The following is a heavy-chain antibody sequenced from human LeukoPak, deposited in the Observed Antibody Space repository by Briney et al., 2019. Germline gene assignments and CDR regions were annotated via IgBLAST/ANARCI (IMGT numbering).Heavy chain of an antibody. Sequence: GGSLRLSSTASGFTVSSYAMSWVRQAPGKGLEWVSAISGSGDSTYYADSVKGRFTISRDNSKNTLYLQVNSLRSEDTAVYYCAKDGVIGWAYMDVWGKGTTVTVSS. J-gene: IGHJ6*03. D-gene: IGHD6-19*01. CDR2: ISGSGDST. CDR3: AKDGVIGWAYMDV. CDR1: GFTVSSYA. V-gene: IGHV3-23*01.